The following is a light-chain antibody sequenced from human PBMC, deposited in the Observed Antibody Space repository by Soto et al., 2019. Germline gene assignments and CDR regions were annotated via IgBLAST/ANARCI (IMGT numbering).Light chain of an antibody. CDR3: SSYPSSSTLWG. CDR1: SSDVGGYNY. J-gene: IGLJ1*01. CDR2: DVS. V-gene: IGLV2-14*01. Sequence: QSVLTQPASVSGSPGQSITISCTGTSSDVGGYNYVSWYQQHPGKAPKLMIYDVSNRPSGVSNRFSGSKSGNTASLTISGLQAEDEADYYCSSYPSSSTLWGFGTGTKVTVL.